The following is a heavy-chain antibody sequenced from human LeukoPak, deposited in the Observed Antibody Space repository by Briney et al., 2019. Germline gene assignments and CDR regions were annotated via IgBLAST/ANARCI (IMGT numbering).Heavy chain of an antibody. V-gene: IGHV4-59*01. CDR2: FYYSGSD. CDR1: GASLTNYY. J-gene: IGHJ4*02. D-gene: IGHD2-15*01. CDR3: VRGYCSGATCYHFDY. Sequence: SETLSLTCTVSGASLTNYYWNWIRQPPGKGLEWIGYFYYSGSDNYNPSLTSRITISVDTSKNQFSLKLSSVTAADTAVYYCVRGYCSGATCYHFDYWGQGTLVTVSS.